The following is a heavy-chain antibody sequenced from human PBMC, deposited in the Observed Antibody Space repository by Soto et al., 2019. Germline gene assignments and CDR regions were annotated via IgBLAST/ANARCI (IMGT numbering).Heavy chain of an antibody. CDR2: IFYLGSS. Sequence: PPDTLFLPCTPSGDSIISRAFYWGWVCQPHGKGLEWIGSIFYLGSSYYNPSLKSRVTMSVDTSKNQFSLRPRSVTAADTASYSCARHYLALRKNNWFDPWGQGIMVTDSS. D-gene: IGHD3-3*02. CDR1: GDSIISRAFY. J-gene: IGHJ5*02. CDR3: ARHYLALRKNNWFDP. V-gene: IGHV4-39*01.